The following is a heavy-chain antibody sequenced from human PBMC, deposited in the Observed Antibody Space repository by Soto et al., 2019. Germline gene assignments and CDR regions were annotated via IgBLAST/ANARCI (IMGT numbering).Heavy chain of an antibody. J-gene: IGHJ6*02. V-gene: IGHV2-5*02. D-gene: IGHD2-21*02. CDR2: IYWDDDK. CDR3: VQSRCGGDCLQSYSSHSYYGLDV. Sequence: QITLKESGPTLVKPTQTLTLTCTFSGSSLSTIGVGVGWIRQPPGKAREWLALIYWDDDKRYSPSLKSRLTVTKDTSKNQVVLTMTNMDPVDTATYYCVQSRCGGDCLQSYSSHSYYGLDVWGQGTTVTVSS. CDR1: GSSLSTIGVG.